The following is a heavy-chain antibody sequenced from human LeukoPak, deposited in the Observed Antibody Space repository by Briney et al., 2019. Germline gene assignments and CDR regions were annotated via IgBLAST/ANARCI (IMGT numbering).Heavy chain of an antibody. CDR1: GFTFSDYY. J-gene: IGHJ4*02. V-gene: IGHV3-11*01. CDR2: ISSSGSTI. CDR3: ARARSHYYDSSGYLY. Sequence: GGSLRLSCAASGFTFSDYYTSWIRQAPGKGLEWVSYISSSGSTIYYADSVKGRFTISRDNAKNSLYLQMNSLRAEDTAVYYCARARSHYYDSSGYLYWGQGTLVTVSS. D-gene: IGHD3-22*01.